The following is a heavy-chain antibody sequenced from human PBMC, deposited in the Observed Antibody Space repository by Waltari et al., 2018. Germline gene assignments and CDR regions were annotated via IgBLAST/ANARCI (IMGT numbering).Heavy chain of an antibody. V-gene: IGHV3-7*01. CDR3: AREGTVTTHYFDY. Sequence: EVQLVESGGGLVQPGGSLRLSCAASGFTFSSYWMSWVRQAPGKGLEWVANIKQEGSEKYYVDSVKGRFTISRDNAKNSLYLQMNSLRAEDTAVYYCAREGTVTTHYFDYWGQGTLVTVSS. D-gene: IGHD4-4*01. CDR1: GFTFSSYW. J-gene: IGHJ4*02. CDR2: IKQEGSEK.